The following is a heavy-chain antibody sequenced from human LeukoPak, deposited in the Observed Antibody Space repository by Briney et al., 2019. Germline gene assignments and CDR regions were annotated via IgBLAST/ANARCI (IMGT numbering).Heavy chain of an antibody. D-gene: IGHD6-19*01. CDR1: GGSISSYY. CDR2: IYYSGST. CDR3: ARLAVAGTQNAFDI. Sequence: PSETLSLTCTVSGGSISSYYWSWIRRPPGKGLEWIGYIYYSGSTNYNPSLKSRVTISVDTSKNQFSLKLSSVTAADTAVYYCARLAVAGTQNAFDIWGQGTMVTVSS. V-gene: IGHV4-59*08. J-gene: IGHJ3*02.